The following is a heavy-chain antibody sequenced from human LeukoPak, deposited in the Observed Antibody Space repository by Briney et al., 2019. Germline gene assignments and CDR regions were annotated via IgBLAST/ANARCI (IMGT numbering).Heavy chain of an antibody. Sequence: PSETLSLTCAVYGGSFSGYYWSWIRQPPGKGLEWIGEINHSGSTNYNPSLKSRVTISVDTSKNQFSLKLSSVTAADTAVYYCARGTMVRGVIRDYYGMDVWGQGTTVTVSS. CDR3: ARGTMVRGVIRDYYGMDV. V-gene: IGHV4-34*01. D-gene: IGHD3-10*01. CDR1: GGSFSGYY. CDR2: INHSGST. J-gene: IGHJ6*02.